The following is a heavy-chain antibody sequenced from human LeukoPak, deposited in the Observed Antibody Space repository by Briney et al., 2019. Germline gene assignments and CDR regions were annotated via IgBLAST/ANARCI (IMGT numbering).Heavy chain of an antibody. CDR2: INHSGST. CDR3: AIGYSYGFDY. J-gene: IGHJ4*02. CDR1: GGSFSGYY. V-gene: IGHV4-34*01. D-gene: IGHD5-18*01. Sequence: KPSETLSLTCAVYGGSFSGYYWSWIRQPPGKGLEWIGEINHSGSTNYNPSLKSRVTISVDTSKNQFSLKLSSVTAADTAVYYCAIGYSYGFDYWGQGTLVTVSS.